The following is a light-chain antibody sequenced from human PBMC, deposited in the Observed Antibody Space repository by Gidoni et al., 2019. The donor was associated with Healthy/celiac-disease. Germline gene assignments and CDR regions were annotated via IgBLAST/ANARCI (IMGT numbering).Light chain of an antibody. Sequence: EIVLTQSPATLSLSPGERATLSCRASQSVSSYLAWYQRKPGQAPRLLIYDASNRATGIPARFSGSGSGTDFTLTISSLEPEDFAVYYCQQRSNWLFGGXTKVEIK. J-gene: IGKJ4*01. CDR3: QQRSNWL. CDR1: QSVSSY. V-gene: IGKV3-11*01. CDR2: DAS.